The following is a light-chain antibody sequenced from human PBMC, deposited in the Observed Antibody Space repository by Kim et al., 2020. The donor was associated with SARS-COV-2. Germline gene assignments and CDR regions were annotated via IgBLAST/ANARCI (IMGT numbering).Light chain of an antibody. V-gene: IGKV1-5*01. CDR3: QQYNRYSLT. CDR1: QSISVW. J-gene: IGKJ4*01. CDR2: DAS. Sequence: AYEGDRDTITCRASQSISVWLAWYQQKPGKAPELLIYDASTLESGVPSRFSGSGSGTEFTLTISSLQPDDFATYYCQQYNRYSLTFGGGTKVDIK.